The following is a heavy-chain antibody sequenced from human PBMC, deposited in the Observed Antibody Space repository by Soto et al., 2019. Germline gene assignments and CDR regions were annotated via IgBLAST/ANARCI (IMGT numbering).Heavy chain of an antibody. J-gene: IGHJ5*02. CDR3: ARGNRNYNWFDP. V-gene: IGHV4-31*02. Sequence: WTWIRHRPGAGLEWLGYKFHTGSTSYNPSLNGRLVISVDTSKNQFSLNLMSVTAADTAVYYCARGNRNYNWFDPWGQGTLVTVSS. CDR2: KFHTGST.